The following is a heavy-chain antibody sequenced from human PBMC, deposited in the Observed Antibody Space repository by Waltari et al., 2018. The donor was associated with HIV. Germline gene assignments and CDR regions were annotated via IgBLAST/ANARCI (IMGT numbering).Heavy chain of an antibody. CDR3: ARGESVAVSNIPPGYRFDF. CDR2: INPISGST. V-gene: IGHV1-2*06. Sequence: VQLVQSGAELKTPGASVEFSSTASGFSFTAYYIHWVRQAPGQGLQWMGRINPISGSTNIPLTFQGRITMTRDTSSGAVFTELRGLKFNDTALYYCARGESVAVSNIPPGYRFDFWGQGTLITVSS. CDR1: GFSFTAYY. J-gene: IGHJ4*02. D-gene: IGHD2-15*01.